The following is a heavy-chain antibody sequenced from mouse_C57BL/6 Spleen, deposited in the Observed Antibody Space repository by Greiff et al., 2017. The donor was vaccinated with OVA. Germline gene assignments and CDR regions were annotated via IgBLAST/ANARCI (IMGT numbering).Heavy chain of an antibody. D-gene: IGHD2-4*01. J-gene: IGHJ1*03. CDR1: GFTFSSYG. V-gene: IGHV5-6*01. CDR2: ISSGGSYT. CDR3: AREITRWYFDV. Sequence: EVQVVESGGDLVKPGGSLKLSCAASGFTFSSYGMSWVRQTPDKRLEWVATISSGGSYTYYPDSVKGRFTISRDNAKNTLYLQMSSLKSEDTAMYYCAREITRWYFDVWGTGTTVTVSS.